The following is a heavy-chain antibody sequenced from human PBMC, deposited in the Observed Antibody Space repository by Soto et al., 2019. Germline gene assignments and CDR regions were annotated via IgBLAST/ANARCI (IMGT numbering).Heavy chain of an antibody. CDR2: INHSGST. D-gene: IGHD3-3*01. Sequence: QVQLQQWGAGLLKPSETLSLTCAVYGGSFSGYYWSWIRQPPGRGLEWMGEINHSGSTNYNPSLKSRVTISVDTSKNQFSLKLSSVTAADTAVYYCARAKAVGYDFWSGYYLPDWFDPWGQGTLVTVSS. CDR1: GGSFSGYY. V-gene: IGHV4-34*01. CDR3: ARAKAVGYDFWSGYYLPDWFDP. J-gene: IGHJ5*02.